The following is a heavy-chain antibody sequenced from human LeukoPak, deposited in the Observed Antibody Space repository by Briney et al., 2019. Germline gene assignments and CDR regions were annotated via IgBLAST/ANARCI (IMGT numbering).Heavy chain of an antibody. D-gene: IGHD2-2*02. V-gene: IGHV1-2*02. CDR3: ASDLGYCSSTSCYTVLDY. J-gene: IGHJ4*02. CDR1: GYTFTGYY. CDR2: INPNSGGT. Sequence: GASVKVSCKASGYTFTGYYMHWVRQAPGQGLEWMGWINPNSGGTNYAQKFQGRVTTTRDTSISTAYMELSRLRSDDTAVYYCASDLGYCSSTSCYTVLDYWGQGTLVTVSS.